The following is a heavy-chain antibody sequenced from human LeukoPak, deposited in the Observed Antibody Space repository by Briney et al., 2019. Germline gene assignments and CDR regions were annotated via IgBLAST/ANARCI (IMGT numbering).Heavy chain of an antibody. V-gene: IGHV3-53*01. CDR3: VRNSGELGA. D-gene: IGHD2-21*01. CDR1: GCTVGNNY. J-gene: IGHJ5*02. Sequence: GGSLRLSCAASGCTVGNNYMSWVRRAAGKGLEWVALIYSAGGTYYADSVKGRFTISRDNSKNTLHLQMNSLRAEDTAVYYCVRNSGELGAWGQGTLVTVSS. CDR2: IYSAGGT.